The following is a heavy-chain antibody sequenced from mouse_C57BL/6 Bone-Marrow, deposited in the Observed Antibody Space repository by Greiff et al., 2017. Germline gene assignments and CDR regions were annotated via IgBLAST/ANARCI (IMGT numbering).Heavy chain of an antibody. CDR3: TTSLITTVDY. CDR1: GFNIKDDY. CDR2: IDPENGDT. Sequence: VQLQQSGAELVRPGASVKLSCTASGFNIKDDYMHWVKQRPEQGLEWIGWIDPENGDTEYASQFPGKATITADTSSNTAYLQLSSLTSEDTAVYYCTTSLITTVDYWGQGTTLTVSS. D-gene: IGHD1-1*01. V-gene: IGHV14-4*01. J-gene: IGHJ2*01.